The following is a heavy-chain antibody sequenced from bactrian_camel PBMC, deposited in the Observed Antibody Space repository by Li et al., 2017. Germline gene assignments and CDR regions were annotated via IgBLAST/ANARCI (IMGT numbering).Heavy chain of an antibody. V-gene: IGHV3S1*01. CDR3: AAAAVGQWSCSWPASGGYSV. CDR2: IYSGGGGT. J-gene: IGHJ4*01. D-gene: IGHD2*01. CDR1: GYTVGRNC. Sequence: HVQLVESGGASVQAGGSLRLSCVASGYTVGRNCMGWFRQAPGKEHEEVASIYSGGGGTYYADSVKGRFTISQDNAKNVLYLQMNDLEPGDTALYYCAAAAVGQWSCSWPASGGYSVWGQGTQVTVS.